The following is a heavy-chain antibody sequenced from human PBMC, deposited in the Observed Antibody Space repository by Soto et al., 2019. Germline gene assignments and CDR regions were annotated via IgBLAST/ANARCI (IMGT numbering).Heavy chain of an antibody. J-gene: IGHJ6*03. CDR2: IWYDGSNK. D-gene: IGHD3-10*01. V-gene: IGHV3-33*01. CDR3: ARAGGSGSYRYYYYYYMDV. CDR1: GFTFSSYG. Sequence: GGSLRLSCAASGFTFSSYGMHWVRQAPGKGLEWVAVIWYDGSNKYYADSVKGRFTISRDNSKNTLYLQMNSLRAEDTAVYYCARAGGSGSYRYYYYYYMDVWGKGTTVTVSS.